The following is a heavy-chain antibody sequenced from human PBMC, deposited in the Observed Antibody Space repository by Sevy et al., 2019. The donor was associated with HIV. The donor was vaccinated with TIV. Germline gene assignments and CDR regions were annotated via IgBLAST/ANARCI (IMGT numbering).Heavy chain of an antibody. CDR3: ARVYGDSSSTSCYNGRWTPYYYYYGMDV. CDR2: ISAYNGNT. J-gene: IGHJ6*02. V-gene: IGHV1-18*01. Sequence: ASVKVSCKASGYTFTSYGISWVRQAPGQGLEWMGWISAYNGNTNYAQKLQGRVTMTTDTSTSTAYMELRSLRSDDTAVYYCARVYGDSSSTSCYNGRWTPYYYYYGMDVWGQGTTVTVSS. D-gene: IGHD2-2*02. CDR1: GYTFTSYG.